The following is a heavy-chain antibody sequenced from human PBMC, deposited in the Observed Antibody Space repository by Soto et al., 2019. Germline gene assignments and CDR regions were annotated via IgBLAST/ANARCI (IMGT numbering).Heavy chain of an antibody. V-gene: IGHV1-46*01. CDR3: AKYCGGDCRHFDA. CDR1: GYNFIAYY. D-gene: IGHD2-21*02. J-gene: IGHJ4*02. Sequence: QVQLVQSGAEVKKPGSSVKLSCKASGYNFIAYYIYWVRQAPGQGPEWMGMINHSSGATNYAQKFQGRVTVTRDTSTSTAYLELSSLRSEDAAVYYCAKYCGGDCRHFDAWGQGTLVTVSS. CDR2: INHSSGAT.